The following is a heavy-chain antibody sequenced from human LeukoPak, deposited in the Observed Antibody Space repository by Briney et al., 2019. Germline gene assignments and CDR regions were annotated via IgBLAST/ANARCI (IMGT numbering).Heavy chain of an antibody. CDR1: GFTLSSYA. CDR2: ISYDGSNK. Sequence: PGGSLRLSCAASGFTLSSYAMHWVRQAPGKGLEWVAVISYDGSNKYYADSVKGRFTISRDNFKSTLYLQMNSLRAEDTAVYYCARDPHGSSWYGSYYYYYMDVWGKGTTVTVSS. D-gene: IGHD6-13*01. V-gene: IGHV3-30*04. CDR3: ARDPHGSSWYGSYYYYYMDV. J-gene: IGHJ6*03.